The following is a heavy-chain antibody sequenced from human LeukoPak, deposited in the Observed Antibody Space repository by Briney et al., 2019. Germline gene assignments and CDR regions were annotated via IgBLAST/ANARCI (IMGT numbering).Heavy chain of an antibody. CDR1: GGSISSYY. J-gene: IGHJ4*02. D-gene: IGHD6-13*01. CDR2: IYYSGST. CDR3: ARRSSWDVFDY. Sequence: PSETLSLTCTVSGGSISSYYWSWIRQPPGKGLEWIGYIYYSGSTNYNPSLKSRVTISVDTSKNQFSLKLSSVTAADTAAYYCARRSSWDVFDYWGQGTLVTVSS. V-gene: IGHV4-59*01.